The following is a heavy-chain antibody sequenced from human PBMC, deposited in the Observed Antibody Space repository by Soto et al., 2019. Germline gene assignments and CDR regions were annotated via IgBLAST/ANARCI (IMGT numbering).Heavy chain of an antibody. CDR3: GRGIAVAAGDYYYYMDV. CDR2: MNPNSGNT. Sequence: ASVKVSCKASGFTFTSSAVQWVRQATGQGLEWMGWMNPNSGNTGYAQKFQGRVTMTRNTSISTAYMELSSLRSEDTAVYYCGRGIAVAAGDYYYYMDVWGKGTTVTVSS. CDR1: GFTFTSSA. D-gene: IGHD6-19*01. V-gene: IGHV1-8*02. J-gene: IGHJ6*03.